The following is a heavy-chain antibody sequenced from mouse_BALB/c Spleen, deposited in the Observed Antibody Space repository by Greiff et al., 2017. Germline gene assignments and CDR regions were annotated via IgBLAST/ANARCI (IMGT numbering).Heavy chain of an antibody. CDR1: GYTFTSYW. CDR2: IDPSDSYT. CDR3: ARPYFDV. V-gene: IGHV1-69*02. Sequence: QVQLKQPGAELVKPGASVKLSCKASGYTFTSYWMHWVKQRPGQGLEWIGEIDPSDSYTNYNQKFKGKATLTVDKSSSTAYMQLSSLTSEDSAVYYCARPYFDVWGAGTTVTVSS. J-gene: IGHJ1*01.